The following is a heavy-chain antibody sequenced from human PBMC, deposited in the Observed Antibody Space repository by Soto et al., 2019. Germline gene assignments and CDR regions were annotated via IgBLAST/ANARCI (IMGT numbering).Heavy chain of an antibody. D-gene: IGHD4-17*01. V-gene: IGHV4-34*01. CDR2: INHSGST. Sequence: PSETLSLTCAVYGGTFSGYYWSCIRQPPGKGLEWLGEINHSGSTNYNPSLKSRVTISVDTSKNQFSLKLSSATAADTAVYYCARDSTVTENWFDPWGQGTLVPVS. CDR3: ARDSTVTENWFDP. CDR1: GGTFSGYY. J-gene: IGHJ5*02.